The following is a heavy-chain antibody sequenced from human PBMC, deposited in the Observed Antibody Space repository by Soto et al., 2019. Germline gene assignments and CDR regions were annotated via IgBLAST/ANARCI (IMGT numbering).Heavy chain of an antibody. J-gene: IGHJ6*02. Sequence: GGSLRLSCAASGFTFSSYGMHWVRQAPGKGLEWVAVISYDGSNKYYADSVKGRFTISRDNSKNTLYLQMNSLRAEDTAVYYCAKDHYDFWSGYPPYYYGMDVWGQGTTVTVSS. CDR1: GFTFSSYG. D-gene: IGHD3-3*01. CDR2: ISYDGSNK. V-gene: IGHV3-30*18. CDR3: AKDHYDFWSGYPPYYYGMDV.